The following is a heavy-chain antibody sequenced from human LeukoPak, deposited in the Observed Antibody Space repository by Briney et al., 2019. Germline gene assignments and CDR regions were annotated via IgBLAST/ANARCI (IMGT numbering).Heavy chain of an antibody. Sequence: SETLSLTCAVYGGSFSGYYWSWIRQPPRKGLEWVGEINHSGSTNYNPSLKSRVTISVDTSKNQFSLKLSSVTAADTAVYYCARGNRYSGFRDAFDICGQRTIGTASS. CDR1: GGSFSGYY. CDR2: INHSGST. CDR3: ARGNRYSGFRDAFDI. D-gene: IGHD5-12*01. V-gene: IGHV4-34*01. J-gene: IGHJ3*02.